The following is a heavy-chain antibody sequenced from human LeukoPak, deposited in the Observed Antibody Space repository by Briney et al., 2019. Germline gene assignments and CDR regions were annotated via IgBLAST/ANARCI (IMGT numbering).Heavy chain of an antibody. CDR2: INWNGGST. CDR3: AGGGYGSGSYYYYYYYMDV. CDR1: GFTFDDYA. D-gene: IGHD3-10*01. Sequence: PGGSLRLSCAASGFTFDDYAMSWVRQTPGKGLEWVSGINWNGGSTGYADSVKGRFTISRDNAKYSLYLEMNSLRDEDTALYHCAGGGYGSGSYYYYYYYMDVWGKGTTVTVSS. V-gene: IGHV3-20*01. J-gene: IGHJ6*03.